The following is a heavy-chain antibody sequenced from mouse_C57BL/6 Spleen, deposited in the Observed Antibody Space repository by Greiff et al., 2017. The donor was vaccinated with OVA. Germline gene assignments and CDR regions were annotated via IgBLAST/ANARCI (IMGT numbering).Heavy chain of an antibody. CDR3: ARWRITTVFDY. CDR1: GYTFTDYN. V-gene: IGHV1-22*01. CDR2: INPNNGCT. Sequence: VQLQPSGPELVKPGSSVKMSCKASGYTFTDYNMHWVKQSHGKSLAWIGYINPNNGCTSSNPKFKGKATLTVNKSSSTAYIERRSLTSEDSAVYYCARWRITTVFDYWGQGTTLTVAS. D-gene: IGHD1-1*01. J-gene: IGHJ2*01.